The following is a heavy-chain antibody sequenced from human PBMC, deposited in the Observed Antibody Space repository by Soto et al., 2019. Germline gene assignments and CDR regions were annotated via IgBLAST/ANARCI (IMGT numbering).Heavy chain of an antibody. D-gene: IGHD6-13*01. CDR2: ISTAGDT. Sequence: EVQLVESGGGLVQPGGSLRLSCAASGFTFSSYDMHWVRQTPGKGLEWVSVISTAGDTYYQDSVKGRFTISRENANNSLYLQMNSLRDGDTAVYYCVKEGLAGLDAFDVWGQGTMVTVSS. CDR3: VKEGLAGLDAFDV. J-gene: IGHJ3*01. V-gene: IGHV3-13*01. CDR1: GFTFSSYD.